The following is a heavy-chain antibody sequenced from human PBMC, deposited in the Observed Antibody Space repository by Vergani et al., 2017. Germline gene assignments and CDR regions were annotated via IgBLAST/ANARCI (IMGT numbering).Heavy chain of an antibody. CDR2: IKQDGSEK. J-gene: IGHJ3*02. D-gene: IGHD1-14*01. CDR1: GFTFSSYW. V-gene: IGHV3-7*03. Sequence: EVQLVESGGGLVQPGGSLRLSCAASGFTFSSYWMSWVRQAPGKGLEWVANIKQDGSEKYYVDSGKGRFTISRDNAKNSLYLQMNSLRAEDTAVYYCAGEWGGRDHRSAFDIWGQGTMVTVSS. CDR3: AGEWGGRDHRSAFDI.